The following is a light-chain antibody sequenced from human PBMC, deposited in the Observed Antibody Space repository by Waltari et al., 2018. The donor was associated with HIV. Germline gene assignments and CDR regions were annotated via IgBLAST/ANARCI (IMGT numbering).Light chain of an antibody. J-gene: IGLJ1*01. CDR2: GST. CDR1: SYNFGPNFV. V-gene: IGLV1-40*01. Sequence: QAALTQPPSVSGAPGQRLDISCTGNSYNFGPNFVVHWYQCLPGVAPNLILYGSTKRPAWVSDRFSGSRSDTSASLAITGLRADDEATYYCQTFDRTLSFYVFGTGTTVSVL. CDR3: QTFDRTLSFYV.